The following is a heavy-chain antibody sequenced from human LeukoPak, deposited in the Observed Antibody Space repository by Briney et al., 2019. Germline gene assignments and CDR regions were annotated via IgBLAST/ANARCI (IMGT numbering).Heavy chain of an antibody. CDR1: GFTFSKYW. Sequence: GGSLRLSCVASGFTFSKYWMTWVRQAPGKGLAWVANIKQDGSAKYYMDSVKGRFAISRDNAKNSLYLRMNSLGAEDTAVYYCARVNPLVALGALDIWGQGTMVAVSS. V-gene: IGHV3-7*01. CDR2: IKQDGSAK. J-gene: IGHJ3*02. D-gene: IGHD5-12*01. CDR3: ARVNPLVALGALDI.